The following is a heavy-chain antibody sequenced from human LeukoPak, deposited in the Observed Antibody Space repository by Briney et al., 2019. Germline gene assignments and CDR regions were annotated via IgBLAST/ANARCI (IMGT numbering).Heavy chain of an antibody. CDR1: GYSFTSYW. D-gene: IGHD3-10*01. CDR2: IYPGDSDT. J-gene: IGHJ5*02. CDR3: AGSMVRGVRWPNWFDP. Sequence: GESLKISCKGSGYSFTSYWIGWVRQMPGKGLEWMGIIYPGDSDTRYSPSFQGQVTISADKSISTAYLQWSSLKASDTAMYYCAGSMVRGVRWPNWFDPWGQGTLVTVSS. V-gene: IGHV5-51*01.